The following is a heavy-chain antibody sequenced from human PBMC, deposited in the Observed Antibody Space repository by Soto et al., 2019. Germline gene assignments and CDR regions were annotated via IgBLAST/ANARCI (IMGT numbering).Heavy chain of an antibody. CDR2: IIPISGTA. CDR1: GGTFSSYA. J-gene: IGHJ4*02. V-gene: IGHV1-69*06. CDR3: AREGYSGYDYAFDY. D-gene: IGHD5-12*01. Sequence: SVKVSCKASGGTFSSYAISWVRQAPGQGLEWMGGIIPISGTANYAQKFQGRVTITADTSISTAYMELSRLRSDDTAVYYCAREGYSGYDYAFDYWGQGTLVTVSS.